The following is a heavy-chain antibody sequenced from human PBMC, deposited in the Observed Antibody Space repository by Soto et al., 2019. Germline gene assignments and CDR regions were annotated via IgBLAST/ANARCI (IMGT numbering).Heavy chain of an antibody. Sequence: QVQLVQSGAEVKKPGASVKVSCTTSGYTFTLFGITWVRQAPGQGLEWMGWISPYNGDTKYAEKFEGRVTLTTDPSTDTAYMELTSLTSDDTAEYYCARGGQYRYFDYWGQGTLVTVSS. J-gene: IGHJ4*02. CDR3: ARGGQYRYFDY. CDR1: GYTFTLFG. CDR2: ISPYNGDT. D-gene: IGHD2-2*02. V-gene: IGHV1-18*01.